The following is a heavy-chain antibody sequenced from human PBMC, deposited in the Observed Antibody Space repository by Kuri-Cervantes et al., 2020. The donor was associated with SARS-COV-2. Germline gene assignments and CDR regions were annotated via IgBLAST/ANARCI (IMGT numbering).Heavy chain of an antibody. D-gene: IGHD3-22*01. CDR2: ISSSSSTI. J-gene: IGHJ6*02. CDR1: GFTFSSYS. V-gene: IGHV3-48*01. CDR3: ARDSVRYYYDSSGYYPPRDYYYYGMDV. Sequence: GESLKISCAASGFTFSSYSMNWVRQAPGKGLEWVSYISSSSSTIYYADSVKDRFTISRDNAKNSLYLQMNSLRAEDTAVYYCARDSVRYYYDSSGYYPPRDYYYYGMDVWGQGTTVTVSS.